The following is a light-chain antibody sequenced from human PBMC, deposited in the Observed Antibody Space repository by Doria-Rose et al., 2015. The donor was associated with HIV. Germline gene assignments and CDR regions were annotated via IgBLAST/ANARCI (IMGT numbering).Light chain of an antibody. V-gene: IGKV3-20*01. CDR1: QSFSSTY. CDR2: DGS. J-gene: IGKJ1*01. CDR3: HQYGTSWT. Sequence: TQSPGTLSLSPGERATLSCRASQSFSSTYLAWYQQKPGQAPSLLIYDGSTRATGFPDRFSASGSGTDFTLTINRPEPEDFALYYCHQYGTSWTFGQGTKVEI.